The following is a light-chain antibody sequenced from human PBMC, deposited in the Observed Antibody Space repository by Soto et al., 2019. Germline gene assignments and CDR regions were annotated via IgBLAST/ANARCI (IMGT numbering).Light chain of an antibody. CDR1: QSVSSN. CDR3: QQYNNWPWT. CDR2: GAS. Sequence: EIVMTQSPATLSVSPGERGTLSCRASQSVSSNLAWYQQKPGQAPRLLIYGASTRATGIPARFSGSRSGTEFTLTISSLQSEDFAVYYWQQYNNWPWTFGQGTKVEMK. V-gene: IGKV3-15*01. J-gene: IGKJ1*01.